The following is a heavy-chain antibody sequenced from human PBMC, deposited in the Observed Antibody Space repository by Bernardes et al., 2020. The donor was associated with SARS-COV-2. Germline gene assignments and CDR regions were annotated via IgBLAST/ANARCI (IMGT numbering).Heavy chain of an antibody. D-gene: IGHD2-21*01. CDR1: GGSITASNYY. CDR3: AGSSCGIDCYIGGLRSWDYGMDV. V-gene: IGHV4-39*01. CDR2: IYSSGSA. Sequence: SETLSLTCTVSGGSITASNYYWGWIRQSPGKGRAWIGSIYSSGSAYYNPSLQSRVPESVDTSKNQFSLRLSFATAADTAVYYCAGSSCGIDCYIGGLRSWDYGMDVWGQGTTVIVSS. J-gene: IGHJ6*02.